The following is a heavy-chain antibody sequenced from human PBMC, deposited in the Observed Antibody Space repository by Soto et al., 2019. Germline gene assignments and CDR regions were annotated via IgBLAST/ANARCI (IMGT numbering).Heavy chain of an antibody. Sequence: QMQLVQSGPEVKKPGTSVKVSCKASGFTFTSSAMQWVRQARGQRLEWIGCIVVGSGNTNYAQKFQDRVTITRDMSTSTAYMELSSLRSEDTAVYYCAAAGSSGTTNYYYYYYMDVWGKGTTVTVSS. CDR1: GFTFTSSA. CDR3: AAAGSSGTTNYYYYYYMDV. CDR2: IVVGSGNT. J-gene: IGHJ6*03. D-gene: IGHD6-19*01. V-gene: IGHV1-58*02.